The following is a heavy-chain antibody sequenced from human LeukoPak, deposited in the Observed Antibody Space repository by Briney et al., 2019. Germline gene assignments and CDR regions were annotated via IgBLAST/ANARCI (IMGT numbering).Heavy chain of an antibody. D-gene: IGHD4-23*01. CDR1: GLTFSRCA. Sequence: GGSLRLSCAASGLTFSRCAMHWVRQAPGKGLEWVAVILSDGSNKYYADPVKGRFTISRDNSKDTLYLQMNSLRAEDTAVYYCATGVTSDSYLFNSYLFNYWGQGTLVTVSS. J-gene: IGHJ4*02. V-gene: IGHV3-33*01. CDR3: ATGVTSDSYLFNSYLFNY. CDR2: ILSDGSNK.